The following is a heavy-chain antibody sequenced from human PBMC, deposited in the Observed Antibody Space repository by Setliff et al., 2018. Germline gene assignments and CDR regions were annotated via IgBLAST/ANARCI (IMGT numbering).Heavy chain of an antibody. V-gene: IGHV1-18*01. CDR3: ARFGGSCSSSSCYASDL. CDR1: GYIFTTYG. Sequence: ASVKVSCKASGYIFTTYGFNWVRQAPGQGLEWMGMISTYTGKSTYAQKFQGRVTMTTDTSTGTGYMELRSLRSDDTAVYFCARFGGSCSSSSCYASDLWGQGTRVTVSS. CDR2: ISTYTGKS. J-gene: IGHJ3*01. D-gene: IGHD2-2*01.